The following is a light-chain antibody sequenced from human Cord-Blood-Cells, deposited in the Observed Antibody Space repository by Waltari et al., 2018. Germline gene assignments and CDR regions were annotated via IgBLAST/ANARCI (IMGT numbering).Light chain of an antibody. CDR3: QQYKSYSPST. CDR1: QSISSW. Sequence: DIPMTQSPSTLSASVGDRVTITCRASQSISSWLAWYQQKPGKAPKLLIYKASSLESGVPSRFSGSGSGTEFTLTISSLQPDDFATYYCQQYKSYSPSTFGPGTKVDIK. V-gene: IGKV1-5*03. CDR2: KAS. J-gene: IGKJ3*01.